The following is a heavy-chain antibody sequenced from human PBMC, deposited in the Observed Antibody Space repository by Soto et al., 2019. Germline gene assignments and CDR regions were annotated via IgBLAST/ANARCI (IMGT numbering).Heavy chain of an antibody. CDR1: GFTFSSYR. CDR3: ARESSRDAFDY. J-gene: IGHJ4*02. Sequence: EVQLVESGGGLVQPGGSLRLSCAASGFTFSSYRMNWVRQAPGKGLEWVSYISSSSSTIYYADSVKGRFTISRDNAKNSLYLQMNSLREVDTAVYYCARESSRDAFDYWGQGTLVTVSS. CDR2: ISSSSSTI. V-gene: IGHV3-48*02.